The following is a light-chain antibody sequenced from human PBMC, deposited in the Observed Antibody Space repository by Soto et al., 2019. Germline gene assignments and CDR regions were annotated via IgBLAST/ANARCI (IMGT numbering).Light chain of an antibody. V-gene: IGKV1-27*01. CDR2: EAS. CDR3: QKYNRTPRT. Sequence: DIQMTQSPSSLSASVGDRVTITCRASQDISDHLAWYQHKPGKVPKLLIYEASTLQSGVPSRFSGGGSGTDFTLTISSLQPEDVATYYCQKYNRTPRTFGQGTKVEL. J-gene: IGKJ1*01. CDR1: QDISDH.